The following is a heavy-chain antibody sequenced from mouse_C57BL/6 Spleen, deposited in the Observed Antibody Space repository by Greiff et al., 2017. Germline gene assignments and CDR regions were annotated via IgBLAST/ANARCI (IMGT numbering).Heavy chain of an antibody. CDR3: ARATVVDYYAMDY. CDR1: GYSITSGYY. Sequence: EVQLQESGPGLVKPSQSLSLTCSVTGYSITSGYYWNWIRQFPGNKLEWMGYISYDGSNNYNPSLKNRISITRDTSKNQFFLKLNSVTTEDTATYYCARATVVDYYAMDYWGQGTSVTVSS. CDR2: ISYDGSN. D-gene: IGHD1-1*01. V-gene: IGHV3-6*01. J-gene: IGHJ4*01.